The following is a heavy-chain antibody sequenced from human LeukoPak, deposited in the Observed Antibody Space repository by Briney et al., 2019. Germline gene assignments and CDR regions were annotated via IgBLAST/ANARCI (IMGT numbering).Heavy chain of an antibody. CDR2: ISSTSTYI. D-gene: IGHD2-15*01. CDR3: ARGGGNFDY. J-gene: IGHJ4*02. CDR1: EFTFSSYA. V-gene: IGHV3-21*01. Sequence: TGGSLRLSCAASEFTFSSYAINWVRQAPGKRLEWVSSISSTSTYISYADSVKGRFTISRDNAKNSLYLQMNSLRAEDAAVYYCARGGGNFDYWGQGTLVTVSS.